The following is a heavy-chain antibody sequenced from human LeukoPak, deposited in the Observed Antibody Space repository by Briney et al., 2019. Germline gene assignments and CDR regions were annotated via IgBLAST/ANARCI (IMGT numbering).Heavy chain of an antibody. Sequence: SETLSLTCTVYGGAFSGYYWSWIRQPPGKGLEWIGEINHSGSTNYNPSLKSRVTISVDTSKNQFSLKLSSVTAADTAVYYCASYYYDSSGLDYWGQGTLVTVSS. V-gene: IGHV4-34*01. J-gene: IGHJ4*02. CDR1: GGAFSGYY. CDR2: INHSGST. D-gene: IGHD3-22*01. CDR3: ASYYYDSSGLDY.